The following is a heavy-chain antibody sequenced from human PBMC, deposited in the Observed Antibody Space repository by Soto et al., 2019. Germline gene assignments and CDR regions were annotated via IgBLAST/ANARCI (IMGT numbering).Heavy chain of an antibody. D-gene: IGHD2-2*01. J-gene: IGHJ5*01. CDR2: IYHTGNT. CDR3: ARDEYQLLSSVSWFDS. Sequence: PSETLSLTCTVSGGSIRDDSYLSWIRQTPGKGLEWIGYIYHTGNTYYNPSLRSRVSISVDKSKSQFSLKLISVTAADTAVYFCARDEYQLLSSVSWFDSWGQGTLVTVSS. V-gene: IGHV4-30-4*01. CDR1: GGSIRDDSY.